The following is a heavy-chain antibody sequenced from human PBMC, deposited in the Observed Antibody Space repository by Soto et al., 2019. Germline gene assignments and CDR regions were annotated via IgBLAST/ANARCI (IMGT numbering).Heavy chain of an antibody. CDR3: AKDLSGEGSSFFDY. Sequence: QVQLVESGGGVVQPGRSLRLSCAASGFTFSSYGMHWVRQAPGKGLEWVAVISYDGSNKYYADSVKGRFTIPRDNSKNTLYLQMNSLRAEDTAVYYCAKDLSGEGSSFFDYWGQGTLVTVSS. D-gene: IGHD6-13*01. J-gene: IGHJ4*02. CDR1: GFTFSSYG. CDR2: ISYDGSNK. V-gene: IGHV3-30*18.